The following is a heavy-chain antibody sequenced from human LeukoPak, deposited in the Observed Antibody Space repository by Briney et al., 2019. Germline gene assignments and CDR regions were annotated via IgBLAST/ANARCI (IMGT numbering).Heavy chain of an antibody. D-gene: IGHD3-16*01. V-gene: IGHV1-24*01. CDR2: FDPEDGET. J-gene: IGHJ5*02. CDR1: GYTLTELS. CDR3: ARDAFGEHTIPWLDP. Sequence: GASVKVSCKVSGYTLTELSMHWVRQAPGKGLEWMGGFDPEDGETIYAQKFQGRVTMTRDTSTSTVYMELSSLRSEDTAMYYCARDAFGEHTIPWLDPWGQGTLVTVSS.